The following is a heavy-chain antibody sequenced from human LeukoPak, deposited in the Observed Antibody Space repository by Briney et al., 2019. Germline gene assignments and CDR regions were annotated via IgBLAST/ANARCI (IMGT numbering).Heavy chain of an antibody. CDR3: VRDLRSYYYDSSGLGDTFDI. Sequence: GESLKISCKGSGYSFTSYWIGWVRQMPGKGLEWMGIIYPGDSDTRYSPSFQGQVTISADKSISTAYLQWSSLKASDTAMYYCVRDLRSYYYDSSGLGDTFDIWGQGTMVTVSS. D-gene: IGHD3-22*01. CDR2: IYPGDSDT. J-gene: IGHJ3*02. V-gene: IGHV5-51*01. CDR1: GYSFTSYW.